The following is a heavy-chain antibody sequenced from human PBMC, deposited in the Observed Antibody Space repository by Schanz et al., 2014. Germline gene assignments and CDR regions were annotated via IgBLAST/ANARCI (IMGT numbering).Heavy chain of an antibody. V-gene: IGHV3-20*04. J-gene: IGHJ4*02. CDR3: ARDSGSSSWCPSDY. Sequence: EVQLVESGGGVVRPGGSLRLSCAASGFGFDDYAMSWVRQAPGKGLEWVSGINWNGGSTGYADSVKGRFTISRDNAKNSHYLQMNSLRAEDTALYYCARDSGSSSWCPSDYWGQGTLVTVSS. CDR1: GFGFDDYA. D-gene: IGHD6-13*01. CDR2: INWNGGST.